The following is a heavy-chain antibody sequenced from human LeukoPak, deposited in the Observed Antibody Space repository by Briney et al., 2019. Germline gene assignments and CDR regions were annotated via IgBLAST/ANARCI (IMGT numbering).Heavy chain of an antibody. V-gene: IGHV3-30*02. Sequence: GGSLRLSCAASGFTFSSYGMHWVRQAPGKGLEWVAFKRYDGSNKYYADSVKGRFTISRDNSKNTLYLQMDSLRAEDTAVYYCAKDPTGYYYDSSGYLLPDYWGQGTLVTVSS. CDR1: GFTFSSYG. D-gene: IGHD3-22*01. CDR2: KRYDGSNK. CDR3: AKDPTGYYYDSSGYLLPDY. J-gene: IGHJ4*02.